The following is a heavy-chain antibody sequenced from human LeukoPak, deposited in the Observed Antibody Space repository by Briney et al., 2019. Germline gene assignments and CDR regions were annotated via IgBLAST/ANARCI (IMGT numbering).Heavy chain of an antibody. CDR3: ARPRSYDSSGYPEYYFDY. CDR1: GGSISSSSYY. V-gene: IGHV4-39*07. J-gene: IGHJ4*02. Sequence: ASETLSLTCTVSGGSISSSSYYWGWIRQPPGKGLEWIGSIYYSGSTYYNPSLKSRVTISVDTSKNQFSLKLSSVTAADTAVYYCARPRSYDSSGYPEYYFDYWGQGTLVTVSS. D-gene: IGHD3-22*01. CDR2: IYYSGST.